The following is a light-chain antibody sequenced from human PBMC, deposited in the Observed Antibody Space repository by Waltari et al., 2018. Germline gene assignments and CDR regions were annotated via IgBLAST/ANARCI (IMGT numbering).Light chain of an antibody. CDR1: QGISSY. Sequence: AIRITQSPSSLSASTGYRVTSTCRASQGISSYLAWYQQKPGKAPKLLIYAASTLQSGVPSRFSGSGSGTDFTLTISCLQSEDFATYYCQQYYSYPRTFGQGTKVEIK. CDR3: QQYYSYPRT. CDR2: AAS. V-gene: IGKV1-8*01. J-gene: IGKJ1*01.